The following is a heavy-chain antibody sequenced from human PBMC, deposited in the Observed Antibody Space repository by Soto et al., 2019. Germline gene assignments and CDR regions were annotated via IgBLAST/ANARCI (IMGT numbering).Heavy chain of an antibody. V-gene: IGHV3-33*01. J-gene: IGHJ6*02. Sequence: QEPLVESGGGVVQPGRSLRLSCAASGFTFSSYGMHWVRQAPGTGLEWVASLWYAGSNKYYADSVKGRFPISRDNSMNTLYLRMIRLRAEDTAVYYCAREDEAAAGSYYYGMGVWGQGTTVTVSS. CDR2: LWYAGSNK. CDR1: GFTFSSYG. CDR3: AREDEAAAGSYYYGMGV. D-gene: IGHD6-13*01.